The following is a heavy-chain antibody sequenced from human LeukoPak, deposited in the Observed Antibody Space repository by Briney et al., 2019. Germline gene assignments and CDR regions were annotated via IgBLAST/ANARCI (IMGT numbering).Heavy chain of an antibody. CDR3: ARDGSGYSYGYFDY. CDR2: INHSGST. J-gene: IGHJ4*02. CDR1: GGSFSGYY. Sequence: SETLSLTCAVYGGSFSGYYWSWIRQPPGKGLEWIGEINHSGSTNYNPSLKSRVTMSVDTSKNQFSLKLSSVTAADTAVYYCARDGSGYSYGYFDYWGQGTLVTVSS. V-gene: IGHV4-34*01. D-gene: IGHD5-18*01.